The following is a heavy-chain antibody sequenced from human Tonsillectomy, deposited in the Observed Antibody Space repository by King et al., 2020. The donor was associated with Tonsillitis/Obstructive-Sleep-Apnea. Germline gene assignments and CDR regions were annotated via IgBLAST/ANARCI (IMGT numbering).Heavy chain of an antibody. D-gene: IGHD1-14*01. CDR3: ATGLGDLSDAFDI. CDR1: GFTFSSYA. V-gene: IGHV3-64*01. J-gene: IGHJ3*02. CDR2: ISSNGGST. Sequence: EVQLVESGGGLVQPGGSLRLSCAASGFTFSSYAMHWVRQAPGKGLEYVSAISSNGGSTYYANSVKGRFTISRDNSKNTLYLQMGSLRAEDMAVYYCATGLGDLSDAFDIWGQGTMVTVSS.